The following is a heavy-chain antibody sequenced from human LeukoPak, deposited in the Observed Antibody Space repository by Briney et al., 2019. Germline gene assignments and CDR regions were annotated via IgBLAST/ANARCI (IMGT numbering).Heavy chain of an antibody. J-gene: IGHJ4*02. CDR3: ARGFIAAAGTLAY. CDR2: IKQDGSET. V-gene: IGHV3-7*04. CDR1: GFIFGSYW. D-gene: IGHD6-13*01. Sequence: GGSLRLSCAASGFIFGSYWMSWVRQVPGKGLEWVANIKQDGSETYYVDSVEGRFTISRDNAKNSLYLQMNSLRAEDTAVYYCARGFIAAAGTLAYWGQGTLVTVSS.